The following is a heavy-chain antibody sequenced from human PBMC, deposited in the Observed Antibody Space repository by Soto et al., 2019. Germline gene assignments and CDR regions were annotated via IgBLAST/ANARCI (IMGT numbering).Heavy chain of an antibody. D-gene: IGHD4-17*01. CDR2: ISYDGSNK. CDR3: AKLYGDYNYYYYGMDV. V-gene: IGHV3-30*18. Sequence: GWSLRLSCAASGFTFSSYGMHWVRQAPGKGLEWVAVISYDGSNKYYADSVKGRFTISRDNSKNTLYLQMNSLRAEDTAVYYCAKLYGDYNYYYYGMDVWGQGTTVTVSS. J-gene: IGHJ6*02. CDR1: GFTFSSYG.